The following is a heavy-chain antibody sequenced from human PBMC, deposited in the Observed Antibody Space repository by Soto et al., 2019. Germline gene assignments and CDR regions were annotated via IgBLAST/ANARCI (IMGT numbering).Heavy chain of an antibody. CDR1: GGSISSYY. V-gene: IGHV4-59*01. Sequence: ETLSLTCTVSGGSISSYYWSWIRQPPGKGLEWIGYIYYSGSTNYNPSLKSRVTISVDTSKNQFSLKLSSVTAADTAVYYCARYSSGWYYYYYGMDVWGQGTTVTVSS. J-gene: IGHJ6*02. D-gene: IGHD6-19*01. CDR3: ARYSSGWYYYYYGMDV. CDR2: IYYSGST.